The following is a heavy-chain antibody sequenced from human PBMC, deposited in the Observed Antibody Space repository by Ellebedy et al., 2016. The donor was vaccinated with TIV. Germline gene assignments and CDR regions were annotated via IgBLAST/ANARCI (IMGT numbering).Heavy chain of an antibody. V-gene: IGHV3-21*01. D-gene: IGHD2-8*01. CDR3: ARDGVWGGDY. Sequence: GESLKISXAASGFSLSSYTMNWVRQVPGKGLEWVSSVSTTSTYIYYADSVKGRFTISRDNAQNTLYLQMNSLRAEDTAVYYCARDGVWGGDYWGQGTLVTVSS. CDR1: GFSLSSYT. CDR2: VSTTSTYI. J-gene: IGHJ4*02.